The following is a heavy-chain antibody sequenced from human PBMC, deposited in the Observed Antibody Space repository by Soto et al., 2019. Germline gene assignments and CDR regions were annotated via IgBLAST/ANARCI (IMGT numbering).Heavy chain of an antibody. CDR1: GFTFSSYA. CDR3: AKEGDCTNGVCYISSYYGMDV. V-gene: IGHV3-23*01. D-gene: IGHD2-8*01. J-gene: IGHJ6*02. CDR2: ISGSGGST. Sequence: EVQLLESGGGLVQPGGSLRLSCAASGFTFSSYAMSWVRQAPGKGLEWVSAISGSGGSTYYADSVKGRFTISRDNSKNTLYLQMNSLRAEDTAVYYCAKEGDCTNGVCYISSYYGMDVWGQGTTVTVSS.